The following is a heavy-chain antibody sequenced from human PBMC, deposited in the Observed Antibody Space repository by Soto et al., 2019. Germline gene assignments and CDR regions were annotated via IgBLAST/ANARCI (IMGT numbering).Heavy chain of an antibody. CDR2: IDPSDSYT. CDR3: ARRSCSSTSCYPTNYYYYGMDV. Sequence: GESLKISCKGSGYSFTTYWLAWVRQMPGKGLEWMGRIDPSDSYTNYSPSFQGHVTISADKSISTAYLQWSSLKASDTAMYYCARRSCSSTSCYPTNYYYYGMDVWGQGTTVTV. J-gene: IGHJ6*02. V-gene: IGHV5-10-1*01. D-gene: IGHD2-2*01. CDR1: GYSFTTYW.